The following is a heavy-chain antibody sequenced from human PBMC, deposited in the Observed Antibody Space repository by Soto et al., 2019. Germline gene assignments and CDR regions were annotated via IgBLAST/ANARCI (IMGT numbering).Heavy chain of an antibody. Sequence: PGGSLRLSXVASGFTFSSHEMNWVRQAPGKGLEWVSYISSSGSPIDYADSVRGRFTISRDNAKNSVILQMNSLRVEDTAVYYCVRSWGVYCSSTRCYSPWLDPWGQGTLVTVPQ. CDR3: VRSWGVYCSSTRCYSPWLDP. CDR1: GFTFSSHE. V-gene: IGHV3-48*03. J-gene: IGHJ5*02. CDR2: ISSSGSPI. D-gene: IGHD2-2*02.